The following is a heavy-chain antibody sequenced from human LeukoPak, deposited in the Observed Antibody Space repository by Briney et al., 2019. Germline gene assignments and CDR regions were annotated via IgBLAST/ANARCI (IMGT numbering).Heavy chain of an antibody. D-gene: IGHD1-1*01. CDR3: ARSGTHDAFDI. V-gene: IGHV1-46*01. CDR2: INPSGGST. CDR1: GYTFTSYY. J-gene: IGHJ3*02. Sequence: GPSVKVSCKASGYTFTSYYKHWVRQAPGQGLEWMGIINPSGGSTSYAQKFQGRVTMTRDTSTSTVYMELSSLRSEDTAVYYCARSGTHDAFDIWGQGTMVTVSS.